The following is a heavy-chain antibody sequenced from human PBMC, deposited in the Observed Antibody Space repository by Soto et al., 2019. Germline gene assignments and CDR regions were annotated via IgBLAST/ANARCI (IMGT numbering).Heavy chain of an antibody. J-gene: IGHJ4*02. D-gene: IGHD6-19*01. CDR1: GYTFTSYA. CDR3: ARDLFKSGWIPLVLDY. V-gene: IGHV1-3*01. CDR2: INAGNGNT. Sequence: GASVKVSCKASGYTFTSYAMHWVRQAPGQRLEWMGWINAGNGNTKYSQKFQGRVTITRDTSASTAYMELSSLRSEDTAVYYCARDLFKSGWIPLVLDYWGQGTLVTVSS.